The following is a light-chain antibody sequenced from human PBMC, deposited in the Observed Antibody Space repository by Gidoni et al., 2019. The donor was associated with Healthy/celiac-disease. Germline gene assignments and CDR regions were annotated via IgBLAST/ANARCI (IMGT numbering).Light chain of an antibody. V-gene: IGKV3-11*01. J-gene: IGKJ5*01. CDR3: QQRSNWPIT. CDR2: DAS. CDR1: QSVSSY. Sequence: EIVLTQSPATLSLSPGERATLSCRASQSVSSYLAWYQQKPGQAPRLLFYDASNRATGIPARFSCSGSGTDFTLTLSSLAPEDFAVYYCQQRSNWPITFGQGTRLEIK.